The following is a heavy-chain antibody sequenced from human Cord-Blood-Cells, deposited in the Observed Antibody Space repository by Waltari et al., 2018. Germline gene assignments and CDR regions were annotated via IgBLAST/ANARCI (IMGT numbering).Heavy chain of an antibody. CDR2: INPNSGGT. CDR1: GYTFTGYY. D-gene: IGHD6-13*01. V-gene: IGHV1-2*04. CDR3: ARDQGGEYSSSHFDY. J-gene: IGHJ4*02. Sequence: QVQLVQSGAEVKKPGAPVKVSCKASGYTFTGYYMHWVRQAPGQGLEWMGWINPNSGGTNYAQKFQGWVTMTRDTSISTAYMELSRLRSDDTAVYYCARDQGGEYSSSHFDYWGQGTLVTVSS.